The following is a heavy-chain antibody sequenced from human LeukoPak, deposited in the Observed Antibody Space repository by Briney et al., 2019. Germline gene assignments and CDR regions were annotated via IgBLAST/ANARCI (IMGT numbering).Heavy chain of an antibody. J-gene: IGHJ4*02. CDR1: GFTFSSYE. Sequence: GGSLRLSYAASGFTFSSYEMNSVRQAPGKGLGWVSYISSSGSLIYYADSVKGRFSISRDNAKNSLYLQMNSLRAEDTAVYYCALSLDYWGQGTLVTVSS. CDR3: ALSLDY. D-gene: IGHD3-3*02. CDR2: ISSSGSLI. V-gene: IGHV3-48*03.